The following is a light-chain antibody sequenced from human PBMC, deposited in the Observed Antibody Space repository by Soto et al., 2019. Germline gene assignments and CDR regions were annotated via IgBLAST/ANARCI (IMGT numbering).Light chain of an antibody. CDR2: GAS. CDR1: QSITSSY. Sequence: EIVLTQSPGTLSLSPGERATLSCRASQSITSSYLTWYQQKPGQAPRLLIYGASRRATDIPDRFSGSGSGTDFTLTISSLEPEDFAVYYCQQHADWPLTFGGGTKVEIK. V-gene: IGKV3D-20*02. J-gene: IGKJ4*01. CDR3: QQHADWPLT.